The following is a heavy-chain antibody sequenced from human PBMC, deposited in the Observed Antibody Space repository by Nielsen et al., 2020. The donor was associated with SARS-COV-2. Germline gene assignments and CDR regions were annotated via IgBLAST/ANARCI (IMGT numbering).Heavy chain of an antibody. Sequence: ASVKVSCKASGYSFTTYAIHWARQAPGQRLEWMGWINADNGNTRYSQEFQGRVTLNRDTSASTAYTELSSLRSEDTAVYYCARGRQKRFDFWGQGTLVTVSS. J-gene: IGHJ4*02. CDR2: INADNGNT. CDR3: ARGRQKRFDF. V-gene: IGHV1-3*01. CDR1: GYSFTTYA.